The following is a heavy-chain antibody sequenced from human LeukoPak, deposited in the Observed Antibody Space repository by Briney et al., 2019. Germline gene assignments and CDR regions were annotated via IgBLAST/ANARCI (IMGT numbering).Heavy chain of an antibody. V-gene: IGHV3-23*01. CDR3: ARDRPNYYGSDGHYYRRDGDH. J-gene: IGHJ5*02. D-gene: IGHD3-22*01. CDR1: GFTFSIYA. Sequence: PGGSLRLSCEASGFTFSIYAMSWVRQTPGKGLQWVSSITSRDGTTYYADSVTGRFTISRDNSENTLYLRMSSLRAEDAAIYYCARDRPNYYGSDGHYYRRDGDHWGQGTLVTVSS. CDR2: ITSRDGTT.